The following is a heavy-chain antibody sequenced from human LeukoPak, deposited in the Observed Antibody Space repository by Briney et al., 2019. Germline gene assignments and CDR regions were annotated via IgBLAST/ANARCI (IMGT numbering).Heavy chain of an antibody. D-gene: IGHD1-7*01. V-gene: IGHV1-46*01. J-gene: IGHJ6*02. Sequence: ASVKVSCKASGYTFTSYFMHWVRQAPGQGLEWMGIINPSGGSTSYAQKLQGRVTMTRATSTSTVYMELSSLRSEDTTVYYCARVELNYGMDVWGQGTTVTVSS. CDR1: GYTFTSYF. CDR3: ARVELNYGMDV. CDR2: INPSGGST.